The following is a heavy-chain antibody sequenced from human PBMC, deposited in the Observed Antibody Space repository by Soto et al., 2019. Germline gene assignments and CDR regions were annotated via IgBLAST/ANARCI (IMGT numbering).Heavy chain of an antibody. Sequence: SETLSLTCAVYGGSFSDYYWSWIRQPPGKGLEWIGEINPSGSPNYNPSLKSRVTISIDTSKNQFSLRLSSVTAADTTVYYCARGGGEDGYYFDNWGQGPLVTVSS. J-gene: IGHJ4*02. CDR1: GGSFSDYY. V-gene: IGHV4-34*01. CDR2: INPSGSP. CDR3: ARGGGEDGYYFDN. D-gene: IGHD3-10*01.